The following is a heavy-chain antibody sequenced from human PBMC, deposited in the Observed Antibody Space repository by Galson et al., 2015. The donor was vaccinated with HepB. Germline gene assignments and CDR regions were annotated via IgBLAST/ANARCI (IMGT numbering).Heavy chain of an antibody. J-gene: IGHJ4*02. CDR1: GYTFTGYY. CDR3: ARDLRRDYDSYYFDY. CDR2: INPNSGGT. V-gene: IGHV1-2*06. Sequence: SVKVSCKASGYTFTGYYMHWVRQAPGQGLEWMGRINPNSGGTNYAQKFQGRVTMTRDTSISTAYMELSRLRSDDTAVFYCARDLRRDYDSYYFDYWGQGTLVTVSS. D-gene: IGHD3-9*01.